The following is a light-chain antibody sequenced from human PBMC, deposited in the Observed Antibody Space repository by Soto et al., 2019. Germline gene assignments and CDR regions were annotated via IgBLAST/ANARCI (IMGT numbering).Light chain of an antibody. CDR3: QQYIDWPRT. V-gene: IGKV3-15*01. J-gene: IGKJ4*01. CDR1: QSVNSN. CDR2: GAS. Sequence: EIVMTQSPATLSVSPGERATLSCRASQSVNSNLAWYQQKPGQAPRILIYGASTRATAIPARFSGSGSGTEFTLTITSLQSEEFAVYYCQQYIDWPRTFGGGTKVEIK.